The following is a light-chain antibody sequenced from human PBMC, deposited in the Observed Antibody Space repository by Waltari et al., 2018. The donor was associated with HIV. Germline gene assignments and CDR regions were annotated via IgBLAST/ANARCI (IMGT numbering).Light chain of an antibody. CDR1: ALPKHY. Sequence: SYELTQPPSVSVSPGQTARITCSGDALPKHYAYWYQQKPGQAPVLVIYKDSERPSGIPERVSGSSSGTTVTLTISGVQAEDEADYYCQSADSSGTFYVFGTGTKVTVL. J-gene: IGLJ1*01. V-gene: IGLV3-25*03. CDR2: KDS. CDR3: QSADSSGTFYV.